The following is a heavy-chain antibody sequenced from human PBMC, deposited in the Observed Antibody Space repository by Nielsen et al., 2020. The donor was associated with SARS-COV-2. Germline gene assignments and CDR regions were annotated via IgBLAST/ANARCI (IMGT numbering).Heavy chain of an antibody. J-gene: IGHJ3*02. CDR3: ARGRIEDAFDI. D-gene: IGHD1-26*01. Sequence: SETLSLTCTVSGGSISSYYWSWIRQPPGKGLEWIGYIYYSGSTNYNPSLKSRVTISVDTSKNQFFLKLSSVTAADTALYYCARGRIEDAFDIWGQGTMVTVSS. CDR2: IYYSGST. V-gene: IGHV4-59*01. CDR1: GGSISSYY.